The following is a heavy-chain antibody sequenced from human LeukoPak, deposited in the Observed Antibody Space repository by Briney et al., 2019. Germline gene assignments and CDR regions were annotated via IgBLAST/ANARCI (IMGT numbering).Heavy chain of an antibody. Sequence: PSETLSLTCTVSGGSISSYFWTWMRQPPGKGLEWIGYIYYSGSTSYNPSLKSRVTISVDTSKNQFFLKLSSVTAADTAVYYCARPLFHCSSTSCPSFDAFDIWGQGTLVTVSS. CDR2: IYYSGST. D-gene: IGHD2-2*01. V-gene: IGHV4-59*01. J-gene: IGHJ3*02. CDR3: ARPLFHCSSTSCPSFDAFDI. CDR1: GGSISSYF.